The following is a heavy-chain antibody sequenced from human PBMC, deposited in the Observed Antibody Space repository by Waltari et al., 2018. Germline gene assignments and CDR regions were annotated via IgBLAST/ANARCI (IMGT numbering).Heavy chain of an antibody. CDR1: GFTFSNFG. CDR3: AKDAFGNTYLDF. Sequence: VNLVESGGGVVQPGGSLRLPCATYGFTFSNFGMHWVRQAPGKGLEWVALIWFDGSDKFYADSVRGRFTISRDNSARTLYLDMDSLRLDDTAMYYCAKDAFGNTYLDFWGQGTLVTVSS. CDR2: IWFDGSDK. D-gene: IGHD2-2*02. J-gene: IGHJ4*02. V-gene: IGHV3-30*02.